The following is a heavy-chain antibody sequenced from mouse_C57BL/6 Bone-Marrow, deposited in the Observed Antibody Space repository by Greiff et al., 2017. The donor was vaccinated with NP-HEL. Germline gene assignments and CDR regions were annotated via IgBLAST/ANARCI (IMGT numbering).Heavy chain of an antibody. V-gene: IGHV5-17*01. CDR2: ISSGSSTI. D-gene: IGHD2-1*01. CDR3: ATLYPPDY. CDR1: GFTFSDYG. Sequence: EVQRVESGGGLVKPGGSLKLSCAASGFTFSDYGMHWVRQAPENGLEWVAYISSGSSTIYYADTVKGRFTISRDNAKNTLFLQMTSLRSEDTAMYYCATLYPPDYWGQGTTLTVSS. J-gene: IGHJ2*01.